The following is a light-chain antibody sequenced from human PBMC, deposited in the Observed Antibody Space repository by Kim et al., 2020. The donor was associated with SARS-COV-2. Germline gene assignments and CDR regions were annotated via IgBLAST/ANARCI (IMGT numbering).Light chain of an antibody. V-gene: IGLV6-57*01. CDR1: SGSIASNY. J-gene: IGLJ3*02. CDR3: QSYDSNIGV. CDR2: EDN. Sequence: NFMLTQPHSVSESPGKTVTISCTRSSGSIASNYVQWYQQRPGSSPTTVIYEDNERPSGVPDRFSGSIDSSSNSPSLTISGLKAEDEADYYCQSYDSNIGVFGGGTQLTVL.